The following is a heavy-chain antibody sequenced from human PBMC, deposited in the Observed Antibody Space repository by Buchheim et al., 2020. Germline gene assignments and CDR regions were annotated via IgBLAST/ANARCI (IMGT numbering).Heavy chain of an antibody. CDR2: INSDGSST. CDR3: ARVSYCGGDCPGGDY. D-gene: IGHD2-21*02. CDR1: GFAFSSYW. Sequence: EVQLVESGGGLVQPGGSLRLSCAAPGFAFSSYWMHWVRQAPGKGLVWVSRINSDGSSTSYADSVKGRFTISRDNAKNTLYLQMNSLRAEDTAVYYCARVSYCGGDCPGGDYWGQGTL. J-gene: IGHJ4*02. V-gene: IGHV3-74*01.